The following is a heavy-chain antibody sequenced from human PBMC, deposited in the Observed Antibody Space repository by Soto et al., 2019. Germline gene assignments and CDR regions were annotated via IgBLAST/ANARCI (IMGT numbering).Heavy chain of an antibody. Sequence: GGSLRLSCAASGFTFSSYGMHWVRQAPGKGLEWVAVIWYDGSNKYYADSEKGRFTISRDNSKNTLYLQMNSLRAEDTAVYYCARDSESLNSYGGYYYYYGMDVWGQGTTVTVSS. V-gene: IGHV3-33*01. CDR1: GFTFSSYG. CDR2: IWYDGSNK. CDR3: ARDSESLNSYGGYYYYYGMDV. D-gene: IGHD5-18*01. J-gene: IGHJ6*02.